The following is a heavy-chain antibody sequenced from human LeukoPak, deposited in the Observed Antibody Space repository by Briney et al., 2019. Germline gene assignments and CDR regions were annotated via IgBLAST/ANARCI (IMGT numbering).Heavy chain of an antibody. CDR2: VYHSGST. D-gene: IGHD3-3*01. Sequence: SETLSLTCAVYGGSFSGYYWSWIRQPPGKGLDWIGSVYHSGSTYYNPSLKSRVTISVDTSKNQFSLKLSSVTAADTAVYYCASGRDDKRYDFWNGYPQPLDCWGQGTLVTVSS. CDR3: ASGRDDKRYDFWNGYPQPLDC. CDR1: GGSFSGYY. J-gene: IGHJ4*02. V-gene: IGHV4-34*01.